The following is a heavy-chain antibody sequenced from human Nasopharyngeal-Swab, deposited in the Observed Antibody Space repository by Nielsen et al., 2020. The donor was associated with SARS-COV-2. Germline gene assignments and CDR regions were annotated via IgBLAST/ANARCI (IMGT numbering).Heavy chain of an antibody. CDR3: ARGAGSGAFDI. V-gene: IGHV1-69*06. CDR2: IIPIFGTA. Sequence: SVKVSCKASGGTFSSYAISWVRQAPGQGLEWMGGIIPIFGTANYAQKFQGRVTITADKSTSTAYVELSSLRSEDTAVYYCARGAGSGAFDIWGQGTMVTVSS. CDR1: GGTFSSYA. D-gene: IGHD6-19*01. J-gene: IGHJ3*02.